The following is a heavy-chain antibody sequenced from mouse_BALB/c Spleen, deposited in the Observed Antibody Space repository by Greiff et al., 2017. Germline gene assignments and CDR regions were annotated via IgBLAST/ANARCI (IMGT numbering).Heavy chain of an antibody. V-gene: IGHV2-9*02. Sequence: VKLVESGPGLVAPSQSLSITCTVSGFSLTSYGVHWVRQPPGKGLEWLGVIWAGGSTNYNSALMSRLSISKDNSKSQVFLKMNSLQTDDTAMYYCAREGRDYGNHGAMDYWGQGTSVTVSS. CDR3: AREGRDYGNHGAMDY. CDR2: IWAGGST. J-gene: IGHJ4*01. CDR1: GFSLTSYG. D-gene: IGHD2-1*01.